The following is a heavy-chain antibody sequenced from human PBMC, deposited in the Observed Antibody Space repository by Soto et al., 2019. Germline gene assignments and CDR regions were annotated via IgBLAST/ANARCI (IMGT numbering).Heavy chain of an antibody. J-gene: IGHJ4*02. CDR2: ISYDGSNK. CDR1: GFTFSSYG. CDR3: AKDRSQPYFDWLLSRDYFDY. Sequence: QVQLVESGGGVVQPGRSLRLSCAASGFTFSSYGMHWVRQAPGKGLEWVAVISYDGSNKYYADSVKGRFTISRDNSKNPLYLQMNSLRAEDTGVYYCAKDRSQPYFDWLLSRDYFDYWGQGTLVTVSS. D-gene: IGHD3-9*01. V-gene: IGHV3-30*18.